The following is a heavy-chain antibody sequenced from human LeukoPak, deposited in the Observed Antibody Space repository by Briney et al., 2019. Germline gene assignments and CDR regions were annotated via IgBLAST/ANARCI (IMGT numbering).Heavy chain of an antibody. J-gene: IGHJ4*02. Sequence: GESLKISCKCSGYTFTSYWIAWVRQMPGKGLEWMGIIFPNDSDTRYSPSFQGQVTISADKSIGTAYLQWSSLKASDTAMYYCAIQWGSGGYDYWGQGTLVTVSS. CDR1: GYTFTSYW. D-gene: IGHD1-26*01. CDR2: IFPNDSDT. V-gene: IGHV5-51*01. CDR3: AIQWGSGGYDY.